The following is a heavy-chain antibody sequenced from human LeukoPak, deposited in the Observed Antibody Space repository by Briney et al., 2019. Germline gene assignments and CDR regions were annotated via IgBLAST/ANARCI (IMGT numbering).Heavy chain of an antibody. D-gene: IGHD6-19*01. J-gene: IGHJ4*02. V-gene: IGHV4-59*01. CDR1: GGSIRSNY. CDR2: VYDTGST. CDR3: ARDYRGFTPGWFDD. Sequence: SETLSLTCTVSGGSIRSNYWSWLRQPPGKGLEWLGYVYDTGSTNYNRSLRRRVTISVDTTRNQFSLRLSSVTAADTAVYFCARDYRGFTPGWFDDWGQGTRVTVSS.